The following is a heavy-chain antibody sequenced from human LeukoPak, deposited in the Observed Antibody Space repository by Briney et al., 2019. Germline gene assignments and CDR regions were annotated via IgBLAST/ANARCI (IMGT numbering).Heavy chain of an antibody. CDR3: ARTRERAPADSSGYYFHDAFDI. V-gene: IGHV1-2*04. CDR1: GYTFTGYY. Sequence: GASVKVSCKASGYTFTGYYMHWVRQAPGQGLEWMGWINPNSGGTNYAQKFQGWVTMTRDTSISTAYMELSRLRSDDTAVYYCARTRERAPADSSGYYFHDAFDIWGQGTMVTVSS. J-gene: IGHJ3*02. D-gene: IGHD3-22*01. CDR2: INPNSGGT.